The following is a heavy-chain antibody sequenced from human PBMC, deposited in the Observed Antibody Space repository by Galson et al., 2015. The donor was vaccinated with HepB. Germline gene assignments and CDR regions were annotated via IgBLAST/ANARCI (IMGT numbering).Heavy chain of an antibody. Sequence: SLRLSCAASGFTFGDYAMSWVRQAPGKGLEWVGFIRSKAYGGTTEYAASVKGRFTISRDDSKSIAYLQMNSLKTEDTAVYYYTRDKWDVWGSYSALASYYYGMDVWGQGTTVTVSS. D-gene: IGHD3-16*01. J-gene: IGHJ6*02. CDR2: IRSKAYGGTT. CDR3: TRDKWDVWGSYSALASYYYGMDV. CDR1: GFTFGDYA. V-gene: IGHV3-49*04.